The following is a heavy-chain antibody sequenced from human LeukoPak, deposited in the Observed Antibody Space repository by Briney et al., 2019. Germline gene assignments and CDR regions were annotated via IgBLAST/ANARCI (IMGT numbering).Heavy chain of an antibody. Sequence: ASVKVSCRASGYTFINYYMHWVRQAPGQSLEWMGWISPKSGDTNYAQKFQGRVAMTRDTSISTAYMELNTLRSDDTAMYYCVPSNSFEYYFDYWGQGTLVTVSS. CDR1: GYTFINYY. J-gene: IGHJ4*02. D-gene: IGHD3-16*01. CDR3: VPSNSFEYYFDY. CDR2: ISPKSGDT. V-gene: IGHV1-2*02.